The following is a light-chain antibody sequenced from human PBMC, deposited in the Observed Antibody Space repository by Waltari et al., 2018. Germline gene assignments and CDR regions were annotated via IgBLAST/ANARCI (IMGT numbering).Light chain of an antibody. CDR1: QNIQTF. CDR3: QQRSDWPPFT. V-gene: IGKV3-11*01. Sequence: EIVLTQSPVTLSLSTGERATLSCRASQNIQTFLAWYQHRPGQPPRLLIYDAFYRATGIPARFSGSGSGTDFTLSISSLEPEDFAVCFCQQRSDWPPFTFGPGTRVDI. J-gene: IGKJ3*01. CDR2: DAF.